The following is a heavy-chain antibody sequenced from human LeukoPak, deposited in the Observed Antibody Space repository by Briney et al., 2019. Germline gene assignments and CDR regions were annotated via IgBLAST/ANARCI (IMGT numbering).Heavy chain of an antibody. CDR1: GFTFSSYG. CDR2: ISYDGSNK. Sequence: GGSLRLSCAASGFTFSSYGMHWVRQAPGKGLEWVAVISYDGSNKYYADSVKGRFTISRDSSKNTLYLQMNSLRAEDTAVYYCAKSVVRGDGYYYGMDVWGQGITVTVSS. CDR3: AKSVVRGDGYYYGMDV. J-gene: IGHJ6*02. D-gene: IGHD2-21*01. V-gene: IGHV3-30*18.